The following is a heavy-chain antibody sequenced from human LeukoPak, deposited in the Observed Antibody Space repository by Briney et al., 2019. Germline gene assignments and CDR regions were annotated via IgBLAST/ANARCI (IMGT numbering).Heavy chain of an antibody. Sequence: GASVKVSCKASGYTFTSYAMNWVRQAPGQGLEWMGWINTNTGNPTYAQGFTGRFVFSLDTSVSTAYLQISSLKAEDTAVYYCARDPWNYGDYVPGDYYGMDVWGQGTTVTVSS. V-gene: IGHV7-4-1*02. CDR1: GYTFTSYA. CDR3: ARDPWNYGDYVPGDYYGMDV. CDR2: INTNTGNP. D-gene: IGHD4-17*01. J-gene: IGHJ6*02.